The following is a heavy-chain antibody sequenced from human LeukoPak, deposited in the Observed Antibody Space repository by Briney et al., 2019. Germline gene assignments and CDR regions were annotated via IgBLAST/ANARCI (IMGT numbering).Heavy chain of an antibody. CDR2: MNPNSGNT. V-gene: IGHV1-8*02. CDR1: GYTFTAYY. D-gene: IGHD4/OR15-4a*01. Sequence: SVKVSCKASGYTFTAYYMHWVRQATGQGLEWMGWMNPNSGNTGYAQKFQGRVTMTRNTSISTAYMELSSLRSEDTAVYYCARGPSRGAIRGYYMDVWGKGTTVTISS. J-gene: IGHJ6*03. CDR3: ARGPSRGAIRGYYMDV.